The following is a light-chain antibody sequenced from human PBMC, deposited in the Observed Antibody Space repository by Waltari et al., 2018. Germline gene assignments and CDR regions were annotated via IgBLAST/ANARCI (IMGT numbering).Light chain of an antibody. V-gene: IGLV2-23*01. Sequence: QSALTQPASVSGSPGQSITISCTGTSSDVGNYNFVSWYQHHPGKAPRLMIYEDTKRHSGVSNRVSGSKSGNTASLTISGLQAEDEADYYCCSYTDSTTLVFGGGTGLTVL. CDR3: CSYTDSTTLV. CDR1: SSDVGNYNF. CDR2: EDT. J-gene: IGLJ2*01.